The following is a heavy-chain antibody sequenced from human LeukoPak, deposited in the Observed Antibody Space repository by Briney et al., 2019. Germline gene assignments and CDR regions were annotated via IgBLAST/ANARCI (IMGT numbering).Heavy chain of an antibody. CDR1: GFTLSTYW. J-gene: IGHJ4*02. Sequence: GGSLRLSCVASGFTLSTYWMHWVRQAPGKGLVWVSRINSDGSATSYADSVMVRFTISRDSAKNTLYLHMNSLRPEDTAVYYCARGNKWSFDSWGQGALVTVSS. D-gene: IGHD2-15*01. V-gene: IGHV3-74*01. CDR2: INSDGSAT. CDR3: ARGNKWSFDS.